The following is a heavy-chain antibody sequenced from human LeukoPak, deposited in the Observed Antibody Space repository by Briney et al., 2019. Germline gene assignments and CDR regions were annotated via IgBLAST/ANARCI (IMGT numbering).Heavy chain of an antibody. J-gene: IGHJ4*02. CDR3: AKGSYLRTYSGFDY. Sequence: GGSLRLSCAASGFTFSSYAMSWVRQAPGKGLEWVSAISGSGGSTYYADSVKGRFTISRDNAKNSLYLHMNSLRAEDTAVYYCAKGSYLRTYSGFDYWGQGTLVTVSS. D-gene: IGHD5-12*01. CDR2: ISGSGGST. V-gene: IGHV3-23*01. CDR1: GFTFSSYA.